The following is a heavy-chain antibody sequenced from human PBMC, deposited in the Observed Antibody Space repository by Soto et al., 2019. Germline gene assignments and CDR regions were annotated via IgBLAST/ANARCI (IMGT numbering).Heavy chain of an antibody. Sequence: GGSLRLSCAASGFTFDDYAIHWVRQVPGKGLEWVSGINWNSGSIGYGDSVKGRFAISRDNAKNSLHLQMNSLSAEDTAFYYCVKDESINWYSGHFRHWGQGTLVTVSS. CDR3: VKDESINWYSGHFRH. CDR2: INWNSGSI. V-gene: IGHV3-9*01. D-gene: IGHD6-13*01. J-gene: IGHJ1*01. CDR1: GFTFDDYA.